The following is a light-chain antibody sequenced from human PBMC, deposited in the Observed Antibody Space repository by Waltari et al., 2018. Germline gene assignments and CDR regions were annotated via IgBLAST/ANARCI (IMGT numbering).Light chain of an antibody. CDR1: SSDVGGYNY. CDR2: EVS. Sequence: QSALTQPASVSGSPGQSITISCTGPSSDVGGYNYVAWYQQHPGKAPKLMIYEVSNRPSGVSIRFSGSKSGNTASLTISGLQAEDEADYYCSSYTSSSTLYVFGTGTKVTVL. J-gene: IGLJ1*01. V-gene: IGLV2-14*01. CDR3: SSYTSSSTLYV.